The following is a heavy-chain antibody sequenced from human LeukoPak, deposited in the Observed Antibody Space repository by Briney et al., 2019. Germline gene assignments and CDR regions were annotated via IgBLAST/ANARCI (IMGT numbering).Heavy chain of an antibody. CDR3: AKARGSSWYEFDC. CDR1: EFTFSSYA. V-gene: IGHV3-23*01. Sequence: GGSLRLSCAASEFTFSSYAMSWVRQAPGKGLEWVSAISNSGGSLYHADSVKGRFTISRDNFKNTLYLQMNSLRAEDTALYYCAKARGSSWYEFDCWGQGTLVTVSP. CDR2: ISNSGGSL. D-gene: IGHD6-13*01. J-gene: IGHJ4*02.